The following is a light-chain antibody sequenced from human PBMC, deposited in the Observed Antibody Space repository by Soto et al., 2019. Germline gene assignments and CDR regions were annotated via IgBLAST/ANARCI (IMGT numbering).Light chain of an antibody. CDR2: GAV. V-gene: IGKV3-20*01. CDR3: QQYHSPPLT. Sequence: EIVLTQSPGTLSLSPGQRATLSCRASQNIRSNYVACIQQTPGQAPRLLIYGAVNKASGIPDRFSGSGSGTEYTLTISSLEPEDFVVYYCQQYHSPPLTFGQGTKVEIK. J-gene: IGKJ1*01. CDR1: QNIRSNY.